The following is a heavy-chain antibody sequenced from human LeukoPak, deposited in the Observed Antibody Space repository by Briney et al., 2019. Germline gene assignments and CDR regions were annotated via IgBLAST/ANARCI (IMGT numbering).Heavy chain of an antibody. CDR3: ARIHRYCSGGACYVLDN. Sequence: SETLSLTCVVSGGSFSGYYWGWIRQPPGRGLEWLGYVYYSGSTNYNPSFKSRITISVDTSRNQFSLQLSSVTAADTAVYYCARIHRYCSGGACYVLDNWGQGTLVAVSS. CDR1: GGSFSGYY. CDR2: VYYSGST. D-gene: IGHD2-15*01. V-gene: IGHV4-59*01. J-gene: IGHJ4*02.